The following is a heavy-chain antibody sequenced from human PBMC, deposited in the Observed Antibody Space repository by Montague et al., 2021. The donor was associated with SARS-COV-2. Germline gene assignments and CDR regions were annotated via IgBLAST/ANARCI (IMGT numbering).Heavy chain of an antibody. D-gene: IGHD6-19*01. CDR1: GGSISSSSYY. Sequence: SETLSLTCTVSGGSISSSSYYWGWLRQPPGKGLEWIGSIYYSGSTYYSPSLKSRVTISVDTSKNQFSLKLSSVTAADTAEYYCARQENSSGWFKPDAFDIWGQGTMVTVSS. V-gene: IGHV4-39*01. CDR3: ARQENSSGWFKPDAFDI. J-gene: IGHJ3*02. CDR2: IYYSGST.